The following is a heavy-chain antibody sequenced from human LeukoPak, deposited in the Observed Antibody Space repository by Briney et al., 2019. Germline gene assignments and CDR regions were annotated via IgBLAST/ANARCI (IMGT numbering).Heavy chain of an antibody. D-gene: IGHD1-14*01. CDR2: ISAYNGNT. V-gene: IGHV1-18*01. CDR3: ARELRNGLPDY. CDR1: GYTFTSYG. J-gene: IGHJ4*02. Sequence: ASVKVSCKASGYTFTSYGISWVRQAPGQGLEWMGWISAYNGNTNYAQKFQGRVTMTRDTSISTAYMELSRLRSDDTAVYYCARELRNGLPDYWGQGTLVTVSS.